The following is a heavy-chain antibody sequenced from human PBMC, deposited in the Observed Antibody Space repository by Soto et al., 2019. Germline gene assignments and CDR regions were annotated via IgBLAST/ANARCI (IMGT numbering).Heavy chain of an antibody. Sequence: PSETLSLTCTVSGGSISSGSFNWAWVRQPPGKGLEWIGCVILSGPTFYSPSLRPTFYNPSLKSRVAVSADTPRNQFSLELRSVTAADTAVYYCVRQWIGYDHAYIWGQGMLVTVS. J-gene: IGHJ4*02. V-gene: IGHV4-39*01. CDR1: GGSISSGSFN. CDR2: VILSGPTFYSPSLRPT. D-gene: IGHD2-2*03. CDR3: VRQWIGYDHAYI.